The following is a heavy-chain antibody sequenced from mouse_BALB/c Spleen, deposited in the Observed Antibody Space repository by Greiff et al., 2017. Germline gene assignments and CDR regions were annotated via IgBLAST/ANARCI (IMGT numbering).Heavy chain of an antibody. CDR3: ARSYYGSVDY. CDR2: ISSGSSTI. V-gene: IGHV5-17*02. CDR1: GFTFSSFG. J-gene: IGHJ2*01. Sequence: EVKLMESGGGLVQPGGSRKLSCAASGFTFSSFGMHWVRQAPEKGLEWVAYISSGSSTIYYADTVKGRFTISRDNPKNTLFLQMTSLRSEDTAMYYCARSYYGSVDYWGQGTTLTVSS. D-gene: IGHD1-1*01.